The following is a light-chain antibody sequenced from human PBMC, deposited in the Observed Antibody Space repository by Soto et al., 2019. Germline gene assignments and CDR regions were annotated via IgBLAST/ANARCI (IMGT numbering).Light chain of an antibody. CDR3: QQFDSYPFT. Sequence: DIQMTQSPSTLSASVGDRVTITCRASQSISSWLAWYQQKPGKAPKLLIYKASSLESGVPSRFSGSGSGTEFTLTISSLQPDDFATYSCQQFDSYPFTFGPGTKLEIK. CDR1: QSISSW. V-gene: IGKV1-5*03. J-gene: IGKJ2*01. CDR2: KAS.